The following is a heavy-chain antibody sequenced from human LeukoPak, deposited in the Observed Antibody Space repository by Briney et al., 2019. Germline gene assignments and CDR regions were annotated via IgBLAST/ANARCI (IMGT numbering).Heavy chain of an antibody. CDR1: GGSFSGYY. Sequence: SETLSLTCAVYGGSFSGYYWSWIRQPPGKGLEWIGEINHSGSTNYNPSLKSRVTISVDTSKNQFSLKLSSVTAADTAVYYCARDRRYCSGGTCYLHYFDNWGQGTLVTVSS. CDR2: INHSGST. J-gene: IGHJ4*02. V-gene: IGHV4-34*01. CDR3: ARDRRYCSGGTCYLHYFDN. D-gene: IGHD2-15*01.